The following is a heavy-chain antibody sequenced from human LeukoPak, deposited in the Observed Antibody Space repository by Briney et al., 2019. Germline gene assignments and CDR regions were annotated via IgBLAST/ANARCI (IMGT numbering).Heavy chain of an antibody. J-gene: IGHJ4*02. CDR1: GGSFSGYY. CDR2: INHSGST. V-gene: IGHV4-34*01. Sequence: SETLSLTCAVYGGSFSGYYWSWIRQPPGKGLEWIGEINHSGSTNYNPSLKSRVTISVDTSKNQFSLKLSSVTAADTAVYYCATSSAGEQVDYWGQGTLVTVSP. D-gene: IGHD3-16*01. CDR3: ATSSAGEQVDY.